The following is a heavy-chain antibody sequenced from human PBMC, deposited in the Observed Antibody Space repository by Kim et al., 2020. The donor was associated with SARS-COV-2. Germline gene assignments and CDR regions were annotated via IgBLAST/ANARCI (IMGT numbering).Heavy chain of an antibody. D-gene: IGHD6-13*01. CDR3: AKEDGSSFLDY. Sequence: GGSLRLSCAASGFTFSSYAMSWVRQAPGKGLEWVSVIYSGGSSTYYADSVKGRFTISRDNSKNTLYLQMNSLRAEDTAVYYCAKEDGSSFLDYWGQGTLVTVSS. CDR1: GFTFSSYA. J-gene: IGHJ4*02. V-gene: IGHV3-23*03. CDR2: IYSGGSST.